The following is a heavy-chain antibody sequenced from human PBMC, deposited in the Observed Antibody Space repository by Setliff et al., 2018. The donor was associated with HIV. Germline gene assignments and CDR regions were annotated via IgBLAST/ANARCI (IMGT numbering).Heavy chain of an antibody. CDR2: VNHNGNN. CDR1: GVTLSDYY. Sequence: PSETLSLTCTLNGVTLSDYYWNWIRQSPGKGLEWIVEVNHNGNNNYNPSLKSRVTISVDTSKNQFSLKFTSVTAADTAVYYCVTSSSWSYRLNIWGPGTLVTVSS. V-gene: IGHV4-34*08. D-gene: IGHD2-2*01. CDR3: VTSSSWSYRLNI. J-gene: IGHJ4*02.